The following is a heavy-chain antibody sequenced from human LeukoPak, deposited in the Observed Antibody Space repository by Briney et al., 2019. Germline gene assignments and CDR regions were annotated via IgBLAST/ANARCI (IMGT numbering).Heavy chain of an antibody. D-gene: IGHD6-13*01. J-gene: IGHJ5*02. Sequence: SVTVSCKASGGTFSSYAISWVRQAPGQGVEWMGGIIPIFGTANYAQKFQGRVTITTDESTSTAYMQLSSLRSEDTAVYYCARDLAALTPSWFDPWGQGTLVTVSS. CDR1: GGTFSSYA. CDR2: IIPIFGTA. V-gene: IGHV1-69*05. CDR3: ARDLAALTPSWFDP.